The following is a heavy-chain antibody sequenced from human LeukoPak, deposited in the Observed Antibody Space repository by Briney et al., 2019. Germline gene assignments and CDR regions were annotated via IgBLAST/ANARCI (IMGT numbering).Heavy chain of an antibody. CDR3: ARSQSSSLIDY. CDR1: GFTFSDYY. D-gene: IGHD6-13*01. Sequence: AGGSLRLSCAASGFTFSDYYMSWVRQAPGKGLEWVAVIWYDGSSKDYADSVKGRFTFSRDNSKNTLYLQMNSLTVEDTAVYYCARSQSSSLIDYWGQGTLVTVSS. V-gene: IGHV3-33*08. J-gene: IGHJ4*02. CDR2: IWYDGSSK.